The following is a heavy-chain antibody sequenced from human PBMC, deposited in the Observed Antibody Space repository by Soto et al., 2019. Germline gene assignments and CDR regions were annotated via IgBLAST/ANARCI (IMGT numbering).Heavy chain of an antibody. CDR3: AKDRTVAARNFDY. CDR1: GFAFSNYA. D-gene: IGHD6-6*01. Sequence: GGSLRLSCAASGFAFSNYAMHWVRQAPGKGLEWVSSISTSIDATYYADSVKGRFTISRDDSKNTLYLQMNSLRAEDSAVYYWAKDRTVAARNFDYWGQGTKVTVYS. CDR2: ISTSIDAT. J-gene: IGHJ4*02. V-gene: IGHV3-23*01.